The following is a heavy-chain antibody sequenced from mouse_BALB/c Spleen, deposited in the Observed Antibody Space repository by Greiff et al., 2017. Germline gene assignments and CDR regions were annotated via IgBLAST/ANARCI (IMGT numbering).Heavy chain of an antibody. CDR3: ARHARLLHYFDY. V-gene: IGHV5-12-1*01. CDR1: GFAFSSYD. Sequence: EVQLVESGGGLVKPGGSLKLSCAASGFAFSSYDMSWVRQTPEKRLEWVAYISSGGGSTYYPDTVKGRFTISRDNAKNTLYLQMSSLKSEDTAMYYCARHARLLHYFDYWGQGTTLTVSS. D-gene: IGHD2-3*01. J-gene: IGHJ2*01. CDR2: ISSGGGST.